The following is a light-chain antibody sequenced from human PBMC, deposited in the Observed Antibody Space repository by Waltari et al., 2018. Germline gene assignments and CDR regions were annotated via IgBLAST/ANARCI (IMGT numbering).Light chain of an antibody. CDR3: AAWDDSLKAVL. CDR1: TSNIGSNT. V-gene: IGLV1-44*01. J-gene: IGLJ2*01. Sequence: QSVLTQPPSASGPPGQTATISCSGSTSNIGSNTVTCYQQLPGTAPKLLTQSNNQRPSGVPDRFSGSKSGTSASLIISGLQSEDEAEYFCAAWDDSLKAVLFGGGTKLTVL. CDR2: SNN.